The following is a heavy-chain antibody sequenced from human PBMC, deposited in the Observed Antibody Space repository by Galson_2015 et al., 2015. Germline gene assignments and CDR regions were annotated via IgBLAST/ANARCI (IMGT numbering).Heavy chain of an antibody. V-gene: IGHV3-33*01. J-gene: IGHJ6*03. Sequence: SLRLSCAASGFRFITYDMHWVRRAPGKGLEWVAGIWYDGSRQDSADSVKGRFTISRDNSKNTVYLEMKNLRGEDTAIYYCAREPGQWDEYARSYYHSQYMDVWGKGTTVTVSS. D-gene: IGHD1-26*01. CDR2: IWYDGSRQ. CDR3: AREPGQWDEYARSYYHSQYMDV. CDR1: GFRFITYD.